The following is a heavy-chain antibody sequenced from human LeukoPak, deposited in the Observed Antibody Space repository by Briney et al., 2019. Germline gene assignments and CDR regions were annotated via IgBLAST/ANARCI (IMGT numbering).Heavy chain of an antibody. J-gene: IGHJ4*02. D-gene: IGHD3-10*01. Sequence: GGSLRLSCAASAFTFSSYAMSWVRQAPGKGLEWVSAISGSGGSTYYADSVKGRFTISRDNSKNTLYLQMNSLRAEDTAVYYCAKDRVRGVIGFGDYWGQGTLVTVSS. CDR2: ISGSGGST. V-gene: IGHV3-23*01. CDR1: AFTFSSYA. CDR3: AKDRVRGVIGFGDY.